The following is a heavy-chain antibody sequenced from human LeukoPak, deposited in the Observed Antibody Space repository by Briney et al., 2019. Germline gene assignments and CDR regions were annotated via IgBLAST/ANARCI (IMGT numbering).Heavy chain of an antibody. D-gene: IGHD3-9*01. CDR1: GGSISSDNYY. CDR2: IYYSGTT. Sequence: PSETLSLACTVSGGSISSDNYYWGWIRQPPGKGLEWIGSIYYSGTTYYNASLKSRVTMSVDTSKNQFSLRLSSVTAADTAVYYCARHPTLRYVEGWFGPWGQGTLVTVSS. CDR3: ARHPTLRYVEGWFGP. V-gene: IGHV4-39*01. J-gene: IGHJ5*02.